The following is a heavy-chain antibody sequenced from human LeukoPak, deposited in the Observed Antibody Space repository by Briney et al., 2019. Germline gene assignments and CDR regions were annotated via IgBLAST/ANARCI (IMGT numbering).Heavy chain of an antibody. CDR3: AKNIWFGESSDAFHI. D-gene: IGHD3-10*01. V-gene: IGHV1-2*02. CDR2: INPNSGGI. Sequence: GASVKVSCKASGYTFTGYYMHWVRQAPGQGLEWMGWINPNSGGINYAQKFQGRVTMTRDTSISTAYMELSRLRFDDTAVYYCAKNIWFGESSDAFHIWGQGTMVTVSS. J-gene: IGHJ3*02. CDR1: GYTFTGYY.